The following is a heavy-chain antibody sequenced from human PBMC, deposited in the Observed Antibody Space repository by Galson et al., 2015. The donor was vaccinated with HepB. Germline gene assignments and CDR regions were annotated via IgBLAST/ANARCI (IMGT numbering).Heavy chain of an antibody. CDR2: ISSSGART. Sequence: SLRLSCAASGFIFRTYFMTWVRQAPGKGLDWVSTISSSGARTHYVDSVKGRFTISRDNSKNTLYLQMNNLRAEDTAIYYCAKESSYYSRDYSAPIWWFDYWGQGALVTVSS. J-gene: IGHJ4*02. CDR1: GFIFRTYF. D-gene: IGHD3-22*01. CDR3: AKESSYYSRDYSAPIWWFDY. V-gene: IGHV3-23*01.